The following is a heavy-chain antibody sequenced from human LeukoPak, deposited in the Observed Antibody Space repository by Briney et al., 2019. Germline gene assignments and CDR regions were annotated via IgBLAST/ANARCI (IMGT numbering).Heavy chain of an antibody. J-gene: IGHJ4*02. V-gene: IGHV3-49*04. Sequence: PGRSLRLSCTPSGFTFGDYAMSWVRQAPGKGLEWVGFIRNKAYGGTTEYAASVKGRFTISRDDSKTIAYLQMNSLETEDTAVYYCARNYYDSSAYYYFLDYWGQGTLVTVSP. CDR1: GFTFGDYA. D-gene: IGHD3-22*01. CDR3: ARNYYDSSAYYYFLDY. CDR2: IRNKAYGGTT.